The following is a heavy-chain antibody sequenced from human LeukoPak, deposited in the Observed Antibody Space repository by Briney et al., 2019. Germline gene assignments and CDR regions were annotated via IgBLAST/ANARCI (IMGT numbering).Heavy chain of an antibody. J-gene: IGHJ5*02. CDR1: GFTFSGRW. D-gene: IGHD1-26*01. V-gene: IGHV3-7*03. CDR2: INQDGTDK. CDR3: AREIVGTHKSRFDP. Sequence: GGSLRLSCAASGFTFSGRWMSWLRQAPGKGLEWVANINQDGTDKYYVDSVKGRFTISRDNAKNSLYLQMNSLRVEDTAVYYCAREIVGTHKSRFDPWGQGTLVTVSS.